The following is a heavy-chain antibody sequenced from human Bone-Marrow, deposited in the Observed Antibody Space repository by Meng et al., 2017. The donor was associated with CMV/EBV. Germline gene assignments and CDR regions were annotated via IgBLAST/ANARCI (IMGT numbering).Heavy chain of an antibody. CDR3: ARDLRAAAFDY. CDR2: IKSKTDGGTT. CDR1: GFTFSNAW. J-gene: IGHJ4*02. V-gene: IGHV3-15*01. D-gene: IGHD6-13*01. Sequence: GEYLKISCAASGFTFSNAWMSWVRQAPGKGLEWVGRIKSKTDGGTTDYAAPVKGRFTISRDDSKNTLYLQMNSLKTEDTAVYYCARDLRAAAFDYWGQGTLVTVSS.